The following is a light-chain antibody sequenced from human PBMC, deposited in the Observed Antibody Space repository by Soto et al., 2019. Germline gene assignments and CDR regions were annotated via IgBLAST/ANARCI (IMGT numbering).Light chain of an antibody. CDR2: GVT. CDR1: SSDIGGYDY. J-gene: IGLJ1*01. CDR3: TSYTSSSTHV. V-gene: IGLV2-14*01. Sequence: QSVLTQPASVSGSPGQSITITCTGTSSDIGGYDYVSWYQHHPGKAPKVIIYGVTNRPSGVSHRFSGSKSANTASLTISGLQAEDEADYYCTSYTSSSTHVFGTGTQLPVL.